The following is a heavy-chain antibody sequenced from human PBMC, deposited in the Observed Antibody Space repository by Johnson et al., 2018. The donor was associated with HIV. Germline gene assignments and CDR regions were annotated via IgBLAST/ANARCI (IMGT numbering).Heavy chain of an antibody. CDR1: GFTFSDYY. CDR3: ARPNFLYENDAFDI. V-gene: IGHV3-11*04. J-gene: IGHJ3*02. Sequence: VQLVESGGGLVKPGGSLRLSCAASGFTFSDYYMSWIRQAPGKGLEWVSYIRSSGSTIYYADSVKGRFTISRDNAKNSMYLQMTSLRAEDTAVYYCARPNFLYENDAFDIWGQGTMVTVSS. CDR2: IRSSGSTI. D-gene: IGHD2-2*02.